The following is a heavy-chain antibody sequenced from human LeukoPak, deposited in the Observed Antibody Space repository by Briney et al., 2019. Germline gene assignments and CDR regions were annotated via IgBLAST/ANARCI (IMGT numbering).Heavy chain of an antibody. J-gene: IGHJ4*02. D-gene: IGHD3-16*02. CDR2: IYYSGST. Sequence: SETLSLTCAVSDGSISSSSYYWGWIRQPPGKGLEWIGSIYYSGSTYYNPSLKSRVTISVDTSKNQFSLKLSSVTAADTAVYYCARASLLNYDYVWGSYRPPPYFDYWGQGTLVTVSS. CDR3: ARASLLNYDYVWGSYRPPPYFDY. V-gene: IGHV4-39*07. CDR1: DGSISSSSYY.